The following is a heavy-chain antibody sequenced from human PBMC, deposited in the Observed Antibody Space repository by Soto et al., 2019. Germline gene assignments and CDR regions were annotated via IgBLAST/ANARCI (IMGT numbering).Heavy chain of an antibody. CDR2: INPNSGAT. D-gene: IGHD2-8*01. CDR3: AREGGDIVQMVYALPWY. J-gene: IGHJ4*02. V-gene: IGHV1-2*02. CDR1: GYTFTDYY. Sequence: ASVKVSCKASGYTFTDYYMHWVRQAPGRGLEWMGWINPNSGATSYAQRFQGRVTMTRDTSISTAYMELSRLTSDDTAVYYCAREGGDIVQMVYALPWYWGQGTLVTVSS.